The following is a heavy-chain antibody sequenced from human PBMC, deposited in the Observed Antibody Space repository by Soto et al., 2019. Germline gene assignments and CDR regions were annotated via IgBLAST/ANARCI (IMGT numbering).Heavy chain of an antibody. CDR3: ARDNIGGNSDFDY. V-gene: IGHV3-48*02. Sequence: GGSLRLSCAASGFTFTTYSMNWVRQAPGKGLEWVSYIISSSSTIYYADSVKGRFTISRDNAKNSLYLQMNSLRDEDTAVYYCARDNIGGNSDFDYWGQGTLVTVSS. J-gene: IGHJ4*02. D-gene: IGHD2-21*02. CDR1: GFTFTTYS. CDR2: IISSSSTI.